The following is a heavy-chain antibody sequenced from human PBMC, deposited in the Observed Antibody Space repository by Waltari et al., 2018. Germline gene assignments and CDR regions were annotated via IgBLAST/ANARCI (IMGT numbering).Heavy chain of an antibody. J-gene: IGHJ4*02. D-gene: IGHD2-15*01. CDR3: ARVIGHCSGGSCYFDY. CDR2: INHSGST. V-gene: IGHV4-34*01. CDR1: GGSFSGYY. Sequence: QVQLQQWGAGLLKPSETLSLTCAVYGGSFSGYYWRWIRPPPGKGLEWIGEINHSGSTNYNPSLKSRVTISVDTSKNQFSLKLSSVTAADTAVYYCARVIGHCSGGSCYFDYWGQGTLVTVSS.